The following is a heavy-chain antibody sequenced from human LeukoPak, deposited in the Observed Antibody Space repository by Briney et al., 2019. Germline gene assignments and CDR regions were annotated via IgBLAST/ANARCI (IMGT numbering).Heavy chain of an antibody. CDR1: EFTFSSYW. Sequence: GGSLRLSCAASEFTFSSYWMTWVRQAPGKGLEWVSSISSSGSHMYYADSVKGRFTISRDNAKNSLYLQMNSLRAEDTAVYYCARLTFGGVIGFDYWGQGTLVTVSS. CDR2: ISSSGSHM. J-gene: IGHJ4*02. D-gene: IGHD3-16*02. V-gene: IGHV3-21*01. CDR3: ARLTFGGVIGFDY.